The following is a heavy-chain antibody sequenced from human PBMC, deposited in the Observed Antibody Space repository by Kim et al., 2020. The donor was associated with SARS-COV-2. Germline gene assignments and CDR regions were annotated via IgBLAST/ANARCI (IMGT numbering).Heavy chain of an antibody. CDR1: GFTFSSYA. Sequence: GRSLRLSCAASGFTFSSYAMHWVRQAPGKGLEWVAVISYDGSNKYYADSVKGRFTISRDNSKNTLYLQMNSLRAENTAVYYCARDGRTTMGMDVWGQGTT. CDR2: ISYDGSNK. J-gene: IGHJ6*02. CDR3: ARDGRTTMGMDV. V-gene: IGHV3-30*04. D-gene: IGHD1-7*01.